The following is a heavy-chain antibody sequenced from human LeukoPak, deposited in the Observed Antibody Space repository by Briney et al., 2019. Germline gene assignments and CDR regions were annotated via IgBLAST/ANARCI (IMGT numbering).Heavy chain of an antibody. CDR3: TTHIVVVTAPNALYYFDY. CDR2: IKSKTDGGTT. Sequence: GGSLRLSCAASGFTFSSYGIHWVRQAPGKGLEWVGRIKSKTDGGTTDYAAPVKGRFTISRDDSKNTLYLQMNSLKTEDTAVYYCTTHIVVVTAPNALYYFDYWGQGTLVTVSS. V-gene: IGHV3-15*07. D-gene: IGHD2-21*02. CDR1: GFTFSSYG. J-gene: IGHJ4*02.